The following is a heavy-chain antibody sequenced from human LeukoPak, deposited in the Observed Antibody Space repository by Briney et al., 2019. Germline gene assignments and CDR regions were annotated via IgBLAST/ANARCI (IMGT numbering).Heavy chain of an antibody. CDR3: AREAERLLWFGELLNPYYYYGMDV. Sequence: ASVKVSCKASGYTFTSYDINWVRQATGQGLEWMGWMNPNSGNTGYAQKFQGRVTMTRNTSISTAYMELSSLRSEDTAVYYCAREAERLLWFGELLNPYYYYGMDVWGQGTTVTVSS. V-gene: IGHV1-8*01. D-gene: IGHD3-10*01. CDR2: MNPNSGNT. CDR1: GYTFTSYD. J-gene: IGHJ6*02.